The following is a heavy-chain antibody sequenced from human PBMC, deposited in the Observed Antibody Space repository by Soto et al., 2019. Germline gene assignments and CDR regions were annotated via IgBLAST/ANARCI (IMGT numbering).Heavy chain of an antibody. D-gene: IGHD3-3*01. CDR1: GGSISSYY. CDR3: ARDRAPYYGFWSGYYRAYFDY. Sequence: SETLSLTCTVSGGSISSYYWSWIRQPPGKGLEWIAYIYYSGSTNYNPSLKSRVTISVDTSKNQFSLKLSSVTAADTAVYYCARDRAPYYGFWSGYYRAYFDYWGQGTLVTVSS. V-gene: IGHV4-59*01. J-gene: IGHJ4*02. CDR2: IYYSGST.